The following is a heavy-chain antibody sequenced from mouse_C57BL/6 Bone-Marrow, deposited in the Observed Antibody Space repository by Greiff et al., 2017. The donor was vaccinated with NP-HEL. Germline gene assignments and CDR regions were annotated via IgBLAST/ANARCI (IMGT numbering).Heavy chain of an antibody. D-gene: IGHD1-1*01. J-gene: IGHJ4*01. CDR1: GFNIKDYY. Sequence: EVKVVESGAELVKPGASVKLSCTASGFNIKDYYMHWVKQRTEQGLEWIGRIDPEDGETKYAPKFQGKATITADTSSNTAYLQLSSLTSEDTAVYYCARITVVAPYAMDYWGQGTSVTVSS. CDR2: IDPEDGET. CDR3: ARITVVAPYAMDY. V-gene: IGHV14-2*01.